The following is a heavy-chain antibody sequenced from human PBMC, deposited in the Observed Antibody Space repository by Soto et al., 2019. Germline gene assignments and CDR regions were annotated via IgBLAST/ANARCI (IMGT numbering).Heavy chain of an antibody. Sequence: GASVKVSCKASGGTFSSYTISWVRQAPGQGLEWMGRIIPILGIANYAQKFQGRVTITADKSTSTAYMELSSLRSEDTAVYYCARDLELYSSGWSTGYWGQGTLVTVSS. CDR3: ARDLELYSSGWSTGY. V-gene: IGHV1-69*04. J-gene: IGHJ4*02. CDR2: IIPILGIA. D-gene: IGHD6-19*01. CDR1: GGTFSSYT.